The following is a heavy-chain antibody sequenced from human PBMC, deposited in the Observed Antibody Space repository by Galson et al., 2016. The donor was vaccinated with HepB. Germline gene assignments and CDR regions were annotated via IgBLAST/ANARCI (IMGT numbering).Heavy chain of an antibody. CDR3: ARDDDYVWGTYRYTRTVPQYYFDY. J-gene: IGHJ4*02. D-gene: IGHD3-16*02. V-gene: IGHV3-30-3*01. CDR1: GFTFSSYA. Sequence: SLRLSCAASGFTFSSYAMHWVRQAPGKGLEWVAVISFDGSNNFYADSVKGRFTISRDNSKNTLYLLMNSLRAEDTAVYYCARDDDYVWGTYRYTRTVPQYYFDYWSQGTLVTVSS. CDR2: ISFDGSNN.